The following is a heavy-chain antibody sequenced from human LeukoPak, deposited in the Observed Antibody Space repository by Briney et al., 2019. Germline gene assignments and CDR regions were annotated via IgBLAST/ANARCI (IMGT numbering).Heavy chain of an antibody. CDR1: GFSFNRYL. Sequence: PGGSLRLSCSASGFSFNRYLMHWVRQAPGKGLEYLSVISSNGDNTYYADSVRGRFTASRDNSKNTLYLQMSSLRAEDTAVYYCVKDPAYDYVWGNYRSDPHFDYWGQGTLVTVSS. CDR2: ISSNGDNT. V-gene: IGHV3-64D*06. J-gene: IGHJ4*02. CDR3: VKDPAYDYVWGNYRSDPHFDY. D-gene: IGHD3-16*02.